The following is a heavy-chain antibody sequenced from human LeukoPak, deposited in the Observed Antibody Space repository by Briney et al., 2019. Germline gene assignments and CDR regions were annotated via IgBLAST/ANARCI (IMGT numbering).Heavy chain of an antibody. CDR1: GGTFSSYA. Sequence: SVKVSCKASGGTFSSYAISWVRQAPGQGLEWMGGIIPIFGTANYAQKFQGRVTITADESTSTAYMELSSLRSEDTAVYYCARENVTIFGVVSNYYYYMDVWGKGTTVTVSS. CDR3: ARENVTIFGVVSNYYYYMDV. V-gene: IGHV1-69*13. D-gene: IGHD3-3*01. CDR2: IIPIFGTA. J-gene: IGHJ6*03.